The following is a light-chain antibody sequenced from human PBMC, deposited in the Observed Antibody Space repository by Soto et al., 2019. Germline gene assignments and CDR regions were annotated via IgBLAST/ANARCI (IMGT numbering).Light chain of an antibody. J-gene: IGKJ5*01. CDR2: GTS. Sequence: EVMLTQSPGTLSLSRGERATLSCRASERIYSAYLGWYQQKPGQAPRLLIYGTSSRATGIPDRFSGSGSGTDFTLTISRLEPEDFAVYYCQEHASIFGQGTRLEIK. CDR1: ERIYSAY. V-gene: IGKV3-20*01. CDR3: QEHASI.